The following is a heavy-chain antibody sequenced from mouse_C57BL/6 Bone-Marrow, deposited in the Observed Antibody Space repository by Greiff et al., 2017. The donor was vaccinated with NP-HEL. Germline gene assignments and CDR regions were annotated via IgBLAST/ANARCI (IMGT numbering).Heavy chain of an antibody. CDR1: GFTFSSYA. CDR3: ARDGEVATDYAMDD. D-gene: IGHD1-1*01. V-gene: IGHV5-4*01. Sequence: EVQVVESGGGLVKPGGSLKLSCAASGFTFSSYAMSWVRQTPEKRLEWVATISDGGSYTYYPDNVKGRFTISRDNAKNNLYLQMSHLKSEDTAMYYCARDGEVATDYAMDDWGQGTSVTVSS. J-gene: IGHJ4*01. CDR2: ISDGGSYT.